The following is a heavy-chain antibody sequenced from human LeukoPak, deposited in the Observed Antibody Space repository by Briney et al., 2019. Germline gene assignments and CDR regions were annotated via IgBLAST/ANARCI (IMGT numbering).Heavy chain of an antibody. CDR1: GGTFSSYA. D-gene: IGHD3-10*01. Sequence: EASVKVSCKASGGTFSSYAISWVRQAPGQGLEWMGWISAYNGNTNYAQKLQGRVTMTTDTSTSTAYMELRSLRSDDTAVYYCARDSAVRGVIISYYGMDVWGQGTTVTVSS. J-gene: IGHJ6*02. CDR2: ISAYNGNT. V-gene: IGHV1-18*01. CDR3: ARDSAVRGVIISYYGMDV.